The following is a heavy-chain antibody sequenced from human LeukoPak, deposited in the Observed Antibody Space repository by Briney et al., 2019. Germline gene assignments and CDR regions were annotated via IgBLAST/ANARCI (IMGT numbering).Heavy chain of an antibody. Sequence: PGGSLRLSCAASGFTFSSYGMHWVRQAPGKGLEWVAVISYDGSNKYYADSVKGRFTISRDNSKNTLYLQMNSLRAEDTAVYYCVKDLSGYCSGGSCYSDGMDVWGQGTTVTVSS. J-gene: IGHJ6*02. CDR3: VKDLSGYCSGGSCYSDGMDV. V-gene: IGHV3-30*18. CDR2: ISYDGSNK. CDR1: GFTFSSYG. D-gene: IGHD2-15*01.